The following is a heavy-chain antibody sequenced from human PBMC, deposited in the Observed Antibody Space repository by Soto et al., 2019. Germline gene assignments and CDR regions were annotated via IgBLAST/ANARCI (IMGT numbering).Heavy chain of an antibody. J-gene: IGHJ5*02. D-gene: IGHD3-10*01. CDR3: ARGGVGRKGFGELLGYNWFDP. V-gene: IGHV3-21*01. CDR1: GFTFSSYS. CDR2: ISSSSSYI. Sequence: EVQLVESGGGLVKPGGSLRLSCAASGFTFSSYSMNWVRQAPGKGLEWVSSISSSSSYIYYADSVKGRLTISRDNAKNSLYLQMNSLRAEDTAVYYCARGGVGRKGFGELLGYNWFDPWGQRTLVTVSS.